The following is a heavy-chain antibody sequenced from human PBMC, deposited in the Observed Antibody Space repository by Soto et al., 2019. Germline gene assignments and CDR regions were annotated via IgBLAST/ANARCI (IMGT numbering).Heavy chain of an antibody. J-gene: IGHJ6*02. V-gene: IGHV3-74*01. CDR2: INTDGSST. CDR1: GFTFSSYW. Sequence: GGSLRLSCAASGFTFSSYWMHWVRQAPGKRPVWVSRINTDGSSTSYADSVKGRFTISRDNAKNTLYLQMNSLRAEDTGTYIAATLDYGMDVWGQGTTVTAP. D-gene: IGHD6-13*01. CDR3: ATLDYGMDV.